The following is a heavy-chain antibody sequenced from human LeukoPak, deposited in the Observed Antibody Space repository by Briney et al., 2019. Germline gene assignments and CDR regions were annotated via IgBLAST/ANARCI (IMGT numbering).Heavy chain of an antibody. CDR3: AKAGDRTGENDWFDP. CDR1: GFTFSDYY. Sequence: GGSLRLSCVASGFTFSDYYMSWVRQAPGKGLEWVSAISGSGGSTYYADSVKGRFTISRDNSKNTLYLQMNSLRAEDTAVYYCAKAGDRTGENDWFDPWGQGTLVTVSS. J-gene: IGHJ5*02. D-gene: IGHD1-26*01. CDR2: ISGSGGST. V-gene: IGHV3-23*01.